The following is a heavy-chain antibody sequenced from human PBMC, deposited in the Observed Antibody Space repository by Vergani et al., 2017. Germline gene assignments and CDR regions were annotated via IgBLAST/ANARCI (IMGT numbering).Heavy chain of an antibody. CDR3: ARDRDYGDYVAFDI. CDR1: GGTFSSCT. Sequence: QVQLVQSGAEVKKPGSSVKVSCKASGGTFSSCTISWVRQAPGQGLEWMGRIIPILGIANYAQKFQGRVTITADKSTSTAYMELSSLRSEDTAVYYCARDRDYGDYVAFDIWGQGTMVTVSS. V-gene: IGHV1-69*08. J-gene: IGHJ3*02. CDR2: IIPILGIA. D-gene: IGHD4-17*01.